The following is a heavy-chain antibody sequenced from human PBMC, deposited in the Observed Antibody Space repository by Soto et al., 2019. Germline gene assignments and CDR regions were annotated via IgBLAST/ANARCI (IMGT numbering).Heavy chain of an antibody. CDR1: GFFCKNFS. CDR3: ARGWQDFDWVFDF. V-gene: IGHV3-21*06. J-gene: IGHJ4*02. CDR2: ISGNGNYT. Sequence: EVHLVESGGGLVKPGGSLRLVCAATGFFCKNFSMSWVRQAPGKGLEWVASISGNGNYTYYPGSLRGRVFISRDNAKSSVDLHLTNLRPEDTAVYYCARGWQDFDWVFDFWGQGTLVTLYS. D-gene: IGHD3-9*01.